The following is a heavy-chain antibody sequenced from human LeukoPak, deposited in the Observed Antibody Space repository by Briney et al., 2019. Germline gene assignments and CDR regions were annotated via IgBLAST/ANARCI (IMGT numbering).Heavy chain of an antibody. Sequence: SETLSLTCTVSGGSISSSSYYWGWIRQPPGKGLEWIGSIYYSGSTYYNPSLKSRVTISVDTSKNQFSLKLSSVTAADTAVYYCASPNCSGGSCPFDYWGQGTLVTVSS. CDR1: GGSISSSSYY. CDR3: ASPNCSGGSCPFDY. V-gene: IGHV4-39*01. CDR2: IYYSGST. D-gene: IGHD2-15*01. J-gene: IGHJ4*02.